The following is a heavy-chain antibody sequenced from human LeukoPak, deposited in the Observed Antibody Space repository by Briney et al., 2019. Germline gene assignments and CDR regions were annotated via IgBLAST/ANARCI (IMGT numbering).Heavy chain of an antibody. CDR3: ARSSDIAAAGTKGDFDY. V-gene: IGHV1-18*04. J-gene: IGHJ4*02. D-gene: IGHD6-13*01. Sequence: GASVKVSCKASGYTFTGYYMHWVRQAPGQGLEWMGWISAYNGDTNYAQKLQGRVTMTTDTSTSTAYMELRSLRSDDTAVYYCARSSDIAAAGTKGDFDYWGQGTLVTVSS. CDR2: ISAYNGDT. CDR1: GYTFTGYY.